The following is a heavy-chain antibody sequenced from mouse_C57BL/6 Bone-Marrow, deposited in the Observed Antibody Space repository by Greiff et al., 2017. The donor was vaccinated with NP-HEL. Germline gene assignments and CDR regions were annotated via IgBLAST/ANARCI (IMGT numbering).Heavy chain of an antibody. Sequence: QVQLKQSGPELVKPGASVKISCKASGYSFTSYYIHWVKQRPGQGLEWIGWIYPGSGNTKYNEKFKGKATLTADTSSSTAYMQLSSLTSEDSAVYYWARKGPCAMDYWGQGTSVTVSS. CDR1: GYSFTSYY. J-gene: IGHJ4*01. CDR3: ARKGPCAMDY. V-gene: IGHV1-66*01. D-gene: IGHD3-3*01. CDR2: IYPGSGNT.